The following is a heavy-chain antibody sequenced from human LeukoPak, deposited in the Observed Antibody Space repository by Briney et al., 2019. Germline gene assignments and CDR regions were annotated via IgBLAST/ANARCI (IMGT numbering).Heavy chain of an antibody. Sequence: PSETLSLTCTVSGGSISSYYWSWIRQPAGKGLEWIGRIYTSGSTNYNPSLKSRVTMSVDTSKNQFSLKLSSVTAADTAVYYCARIIGDYYDSSGFPDYWGQGTLVTVSS. CDR1: GGSISSYY. CDR2: IYTSGST. D-gene: IGHD3-22*01. J-gene: IGHJ4*02. CDR3: ARIIGDYYDSSGFPDY. V-gene: IGHV4-4*07.